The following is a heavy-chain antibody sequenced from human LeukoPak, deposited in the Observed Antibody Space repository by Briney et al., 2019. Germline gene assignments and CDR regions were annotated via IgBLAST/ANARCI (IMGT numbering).Heavy chain of an antibody. CDR3: ARDRYGGVDY. CDR1: GFTFGDHY. D-gene: IGHD4-23*01. Sequence: GGSLRLSCAASGFTFGDHYLAWVRQAPGKGLEWVGLIRNKAASYTTEYAASVKGRFTISRDDSKNSVYLQLNSLETEDTAVYYCARDRYGGVDYWGQGTLVTVSS. J-gene: IGHJ4*02. V-gene: IGHV3-72*01. CDR2: IRNKAASYTT.